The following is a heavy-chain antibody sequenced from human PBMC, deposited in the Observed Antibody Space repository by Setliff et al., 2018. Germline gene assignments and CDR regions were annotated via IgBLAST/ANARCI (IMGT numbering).Heavy chain of an antibody. J-gene: IGHJ6*03. Sequence: SETLSLTCAVYGGSISSSSYYWGWIRQPPGKGLEWIGSIYYSGSTYYNPSLKSRVSISVDTSKNQFSLKLSSVTAADTAVYYCARLEAAGNWYYYYMDVWGKGTTVTVSS. CDR1: GGSISSSSYY. CDR2: IYYSGST. D-gene: IGHD6-13*01. V-gene: IGHV4-39*01. CDR3: ARLEAAGNWYYYYMDV.